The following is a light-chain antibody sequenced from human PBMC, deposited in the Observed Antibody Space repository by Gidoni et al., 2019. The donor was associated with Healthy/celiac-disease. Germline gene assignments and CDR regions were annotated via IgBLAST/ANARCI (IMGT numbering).Light chain of an antibody. CDR3: SSYTSSSTLV. CDR2: EVP. CDR1: SSDVGCYNY. V-gene: IGLV2-14*01. J-gene: IGLJ2*01. Sequence: QSALTQPASVSGSPGQSITISCTGTSSDVGCYNYVSWYPQHPVKAPKLMIYEVPNRHSGVSNRFSGSKSGNTASLTISGLQAEDEADYYCSSYTSSSTLVFGGGTKLTVL.